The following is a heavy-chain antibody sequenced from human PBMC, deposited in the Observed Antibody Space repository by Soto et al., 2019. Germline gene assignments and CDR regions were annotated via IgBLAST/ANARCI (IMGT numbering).Heavy chain of an antibody. J-gene: IGHJ4*02. D-gene: IGHD5-18*01. V-gene: IGHV4-4*07. Sequence: PSETLSLTCTVSGGSINTFYWRWVRQPAGKGLEWIARIFSGGGTSFNPSLESRVAMSVDTSKNHFSLNLSSVTAADMAVYYCAREGSYSAYNFAHGIQLWSFDFWGQGALVTVSS. CDR3: AREGSYSAYNFAHGIQLWSFDF. CDR2: IFSGGGT. CDR1: GGSINTFY.